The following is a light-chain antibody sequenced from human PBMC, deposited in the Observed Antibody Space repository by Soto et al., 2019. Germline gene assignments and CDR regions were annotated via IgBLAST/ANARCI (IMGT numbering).Light chain of an antibody. CDR1: SSDVGGYNY. V-gene: IGLV2-8*01. Sequence: QSALTQPPSASGSPGQSVTISCTATSSDVGGYNYVSWYQHHPGKAPKLMIYEVSKRPSGVPDRFSGSKSGNTASLTVSGVQAEDEADYYCSSYAGSNFFVVFSGGTKLTVL. CDR3: SSYAGSNFFVV. CDR2: EVS. J-gene: IGLJ2*01.